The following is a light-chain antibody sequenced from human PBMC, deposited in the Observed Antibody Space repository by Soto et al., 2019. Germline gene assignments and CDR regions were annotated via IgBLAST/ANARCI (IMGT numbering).Light chain of an antibody. CDR3: SSYTRGSSIV. CDR2: EVN. Sequence: QSALTQPASVSGSPEQSITISCTGTSNDVGRYNLVSWYQQHPGKAPKVMIYEVNNRPSGVSNRFSGSKSGNTASLSISGLQTDDEANYYCSSYTRGSSIVFGTGTKLTVL. CDR1: SNDVGRYNL. V-gene: IGLV2-14*02. J-gene: IGLJ1*01.